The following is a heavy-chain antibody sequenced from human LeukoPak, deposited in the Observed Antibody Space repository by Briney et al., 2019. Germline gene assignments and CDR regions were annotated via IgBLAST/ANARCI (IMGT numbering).Heavy chain of an antibody. CDR2: IYYSGST. CDR3: ARLEGIYYDSSGYIDY. Sequence: SETLSLTCTVSGGSISSSSYYWGWIRQPPGKGLEWIGSIYYSGSTYYNPSLKSRVTISVDTSKNQFSLKLSSVTAADTAVYYCARLEGIYYDSSGYIDYWGQGTLVTVSS. CDR1: GGSISSSSYY. J-gene: IGHJ4*02. D-gene: IGHD3-22*01. V-gene: IGHV4-39*01.